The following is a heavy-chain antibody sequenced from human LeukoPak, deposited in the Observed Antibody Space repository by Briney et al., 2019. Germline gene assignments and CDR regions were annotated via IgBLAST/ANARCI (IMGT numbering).Heavy chain of an antibody. Sequence: LSETLSLTCTVSGGSISSSSYYWGWIRQPPGKGLEWIGSIYYSGSTYYNPSLKSRVTISVDTSKNQFSLKLSSVTAADTAVYYCAREIVLWFGVLDYWGQGTLVTVSS. CDR1: GGSISSSSYY. D-gene: IGHD3-10*01. V-gene: IGHV4-39*01. CDR3: AREIVLWFGVLDY. J-gene: IGHJ4*02. CDR2: IYYSGST.